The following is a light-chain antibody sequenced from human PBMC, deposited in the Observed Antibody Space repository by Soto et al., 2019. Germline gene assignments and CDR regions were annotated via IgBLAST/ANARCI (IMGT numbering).Light chain of an antibody. Sequence: EIVLTQSPGTLSLSPGQRATLSCRASQSVSSSSLAWYQQKPGQAPRLLIYSASGRATGLPDRFSGSGSGTDFTLTISRLEPEDFAVYYCHQYGSSPWTFGQGTKVEIK. CDR3: HQYGSSPWT. V-gene: IGKV3-20*01. CDR2: SAS. J-gene: IGKJ1*01. CDR1: QSVSSSS.